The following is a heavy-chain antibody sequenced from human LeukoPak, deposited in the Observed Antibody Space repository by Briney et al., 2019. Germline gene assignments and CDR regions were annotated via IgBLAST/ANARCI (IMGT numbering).Heavy chain of an antibody. CDR1: GGSISSSSYY. J-gene: IGHJ4*02. D-gene: IGHD5-24*01. V-gene: IGHV4-39*01. CDR3: ARHHTRVRDGYNPDFDY. Sequence: PSETLSLTCTVSGGSISSSSYYWGWIRQPPGKGLEWIGSIYYSGSTYYNPSLKSRVTISVDTSKNQFSLKLSSVTAADTAVYYCARHHTRVRDGYNPDFDYWGQGTLVTVSS. CDR2: IYYSGST.